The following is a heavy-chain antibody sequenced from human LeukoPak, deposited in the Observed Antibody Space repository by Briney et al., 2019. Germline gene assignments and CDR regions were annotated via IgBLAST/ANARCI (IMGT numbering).Heavy chain of an antibody. Sequence: PGGSLRLSCAASGFTFSSYWMSWVRQAPGKGLEWVANIKPDGSEKYYVDSVKGRFTISRDNARTSLYLQMNSLRAEDTAVYYCARARGSYSFDYWGQGTLVTVSS. CDR1: GFTFSSYW. V-gene: IGHV3-7*01. D-gene: IGHD3-10*01. J-gene: IGHJ4*02. CDR3: ARARGSYSFDY. CDR2: IKPDGSEK.